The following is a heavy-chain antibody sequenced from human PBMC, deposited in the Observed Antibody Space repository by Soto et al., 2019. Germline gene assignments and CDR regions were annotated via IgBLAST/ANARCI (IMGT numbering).Heavy chain of an antibody. V-gene: IGHV3-49*03. CDR1: GFTFGDYA. CDR2: IRSKAYGGTT. CDR3: TRDIVVVPAAMYNYYYYMDV. J-gene: IGHJ6*03. D-gene: IGHD2-2*01. Sequence: PGGSLRLSCTASGFTFGDYAMSWFRQAPGKGLEWVGFIRSKAYGGTTEYAASVKGRFTISRDDSKSIAYLQMNSLKTEDTAVYYCTRDIVVVPAAMYNYYYYMDVWGKGTTVTVSS.